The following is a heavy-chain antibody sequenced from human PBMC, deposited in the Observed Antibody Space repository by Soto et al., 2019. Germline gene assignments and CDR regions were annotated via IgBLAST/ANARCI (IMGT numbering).Heavy chain of an antibody. Sequence: SETLSLTCTVSGGSISSGGYYWGWIRQPPGKGLEWIGTIYFSGSTYYNPSLKSRVTMSVDTSKNQFSLKLSSVTAADTAVYYCARHWGRGAAGTCYNWGQGTLVTVSS. CDR1: GGSISSGGYY. CDR3: ARHWGRGAAGTCYN. V-gene: IGHV4-39*01. D-gene: IGHD6-13*01. CDR2: IYFSGST. J-gene: IGHJ4*02.